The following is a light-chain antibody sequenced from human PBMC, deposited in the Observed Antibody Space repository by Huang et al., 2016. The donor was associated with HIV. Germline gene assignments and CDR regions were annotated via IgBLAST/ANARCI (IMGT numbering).Light chain of an antibody. CDR2: ATS. CDR1: QIFTGYS. CDR3: QQYGSSPPYT. J-gene: IGKJ2*01. V-gene: IGKV3-20*01. Sequence: EIVLTQSPGTLSLSPGERASLSCRASQIFTGYSLAWFQQKPGQAPRLLIYATSSSATGIPDRFSGSGSGTDFTLTINRLEPEDSAVYYCQQYGSSPPYTFGQGTRLEIK.